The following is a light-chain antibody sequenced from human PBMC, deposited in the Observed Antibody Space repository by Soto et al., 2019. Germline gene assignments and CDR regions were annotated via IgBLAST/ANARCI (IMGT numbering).Light chain of an antibody. CDR3: SSYTSSSTLYV. Sequence: QSALTQPASVYGSPGQSITISCTGTSSDVGGYNYVSRYQQHPGKAPKLMIYDVSNRPSGVSNRFSGSKSGNTASLTISGLQAEDEADYYCSSYTSSSTLYVFGTGTKVTVL. J-gene: IGLJ1*01. CDR1: SSDVGGYNY. V-gene: IGLV2-14*01. CDR2: DVS.